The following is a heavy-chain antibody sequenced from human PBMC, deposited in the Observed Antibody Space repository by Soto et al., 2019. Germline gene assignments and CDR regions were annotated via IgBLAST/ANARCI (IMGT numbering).Heavy chain of an antibody. CDR1: GASISVHSYY. Sequence: TSETLSLTCTVSGASISVHSYYWTWIRQPPGKGLEWIGSSYYSGTTYFNPSLKSRATISVDTSKNQFSLRLTSVTAADTAIYYCTRRYNWNDNYFDPRGTGALFTVSS. D-gene: IGHD1-20*01. CDR2: SYYSGTT. J-gene: IGHJ5*02. V-gene: IGHV4-39*01. CDR3: TRRYNWNDNYFDP.